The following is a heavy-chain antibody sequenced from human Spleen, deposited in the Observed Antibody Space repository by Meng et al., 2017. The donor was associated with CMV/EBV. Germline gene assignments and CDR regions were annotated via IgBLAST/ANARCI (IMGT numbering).Heavy chain of an antibody. D-gene: IGHD2-2*01. CDR1: GGSFKNFY. CDR2: INEDGSEK. V-gene: IGHV3-7*01. CDR3: ARAAYCSSISCWYGMDV. Sequence: LSLTCAVYGGSFKNFYCNWVRQAPGKGLEWLANINEDGSEKNYVDSVKGRFTISRDNAKNSLYLQMNSLRSEDTAAYYCARAAYCSSISCWYGMDVWGQGTTVTVSS. J-gene: IGHJ6*02.